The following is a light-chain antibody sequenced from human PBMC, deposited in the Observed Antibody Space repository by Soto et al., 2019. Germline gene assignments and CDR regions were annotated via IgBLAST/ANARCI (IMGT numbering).Light chain of an antibody. CDR1: ISDVGGYNY. J-gene: IGLJ1*01. Sequence: QSVLTQPASVSGSPGQSIAISCTGTISDVGGYNYVSWYQQHPGKAPKLMIYDVSSRPSGVSNRFSGSKSGNTASLTISGLQAGGEADYYCSSYTSSTTEVFGTGTKVTVL. V-gene: IGLV2-14*03. CDR3: SSYTSSTTEV. CDR2: DVS.